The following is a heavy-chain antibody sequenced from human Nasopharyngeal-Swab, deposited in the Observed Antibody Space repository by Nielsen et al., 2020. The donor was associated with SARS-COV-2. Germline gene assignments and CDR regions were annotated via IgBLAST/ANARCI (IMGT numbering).Heavy chain of an antibody. CDR2: ITAANGNT. Sequence: ASVKVSCKASGYSLISQAMHWVRQAPGQRLVWMGWITAANGNTEYSRKFHDRLTLSSDTSANTAYMDLSGLRSEDTAVYYCVRDDGRSWLLDKWVQGTLVTVSA. V-gene: IGHV1-3*01. CDR3: VRDDGRSWLLDK. J-gene: IGHJ4*02. CDR1: GYSLISQA. D-gene: IGHD6-13*01.